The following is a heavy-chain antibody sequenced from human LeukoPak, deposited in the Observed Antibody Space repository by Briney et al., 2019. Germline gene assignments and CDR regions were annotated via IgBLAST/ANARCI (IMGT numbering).Heavy chain of an antibody. CDR2: VSYDESNK. Sequence: GGSLRLSCAASGFTFNTYAMHWVRQAPGKGLEWVAVVSYDESNKFYADSVQGRFTVSRDNSKNTLYLQMNTLRAEDTAVYYCARDNNWGSTHYWGHGTLVTVSS. D-gene: IGHD7-27*01. CDR3: ARDNNWGSTHY. V-gene: IGHV3-30-3*01. CDR1: GFTFNTYA. J-gene: IGHJ4*01.